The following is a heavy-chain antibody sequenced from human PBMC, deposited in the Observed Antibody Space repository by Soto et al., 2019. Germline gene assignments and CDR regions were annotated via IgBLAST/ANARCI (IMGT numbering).Heavy chain of an antibody. CDR3: ARADRYGSGSYYFDY. D-gene: IGHD3-10*01. CDR1: GYTFTSYG. V-gene: IGHV1-8*01. J-gene: IGHJ4*02. Sequence: ASVKVSCKASGYTFTSYGVNWVRQATGQGLEWMGWMNPNTGNTGYAQKLQGRVTMTRNTSINTAVMELSSLSFEDTAVYYCARADRYGSGSYYFDYWGQGTLVTVSS. CDR2: MNPNTGNT.